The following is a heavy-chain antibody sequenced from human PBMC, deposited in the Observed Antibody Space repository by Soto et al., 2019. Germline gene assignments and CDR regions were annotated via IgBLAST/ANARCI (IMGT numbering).Heavy chain of an antibody. CDR1: GFTFSNAW. CDR2: IKSKTDGGTT. D-gene: IGHD5-12*01. V-gene: IGHV3-15*07. Sequence: EVQLVESGGGLVKPGGSLRLSCAASGFTFSNAWMNWVRQAPGKGLEWVGRIKSKTDGGTTDYATAVKGRFTISRDDSKSTVYLQMNSLKTEDTAVYHCGRATIIGYWGQGTLVNVGS. CDR3: GRATIIGY. J-gene: IGHJ4*02.